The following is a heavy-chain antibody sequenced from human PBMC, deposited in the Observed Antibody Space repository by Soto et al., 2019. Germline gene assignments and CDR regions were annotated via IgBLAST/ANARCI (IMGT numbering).Heavy chain of an antibody. CDR3: ARHRTVCSGGSCYWYFDL. D-gene: IGHD2-15*01. CDR2: IYYSGST. V-gene: IGHV4-39*01. Sequence: QLQLQESGPGLVKPSETLSLTCTVSGGSISSSSYYWGWIRQPPGKGLEWIGSIYYSGSTYYNPSLKSRVTISVDTSKIQFSLKLSSVTAADTAVYYCARHRTVCSGGSCYWYFDLWGRGTLVTVSS. J-gene: IGHJ2*01. CDR1: GGSISSSSYY.